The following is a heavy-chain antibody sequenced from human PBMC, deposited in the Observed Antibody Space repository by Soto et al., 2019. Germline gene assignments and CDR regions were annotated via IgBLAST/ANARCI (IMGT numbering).Heavy chain of an antibody. V-gene: IGHV1-18*01. D-gene: IGHD1-1*01. CDR2: ISAHNGNT. J-gene: IGHJ4*02. CDR3: ARGRYGDY. Sequence: QVHLVQSGAEVKKPGASVKVSCKGSGYAFTTYGITWVRQASGQGLEWMGWISAHNGNTNYAQKLQGTVTVTRDTSTSTAYMELRSLRSGDTAVYYGARGRYGDYWGQGALVTVSS. CDR1: GYAFTTYG.